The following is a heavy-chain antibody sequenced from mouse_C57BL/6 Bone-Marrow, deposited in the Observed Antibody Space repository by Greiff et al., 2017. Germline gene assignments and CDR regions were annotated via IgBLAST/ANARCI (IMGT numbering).Heavy chain of an antibody. CDR3: ARGAY. CDR1: GSAFSSYW. Sequence: QVQLKESGAELVKPGASVKISCKASGSAFSSYWMNWVKQRPGKGLEWLGQIFPGDGDPNYNGKFKGKATLNADKSSSTAYMQLSSLTSEDSAVYFCARGAYWGQGTLVTVSA. V-gene: IGHV1-80*01. CDR2: IFPGDGDP. J-gene: IGHJ3*01.